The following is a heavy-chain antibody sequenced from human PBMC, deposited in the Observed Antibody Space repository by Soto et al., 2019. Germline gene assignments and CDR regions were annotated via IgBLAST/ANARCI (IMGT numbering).Heavy chain of an antibody. CDR1: GFTFSNAW. V-gene: IGHV3-15*01. Sequence: GGSLRLSCAASGFTFSNAWMSRVRQAPGKGLEWVGRIKSKTDGGTTDYAAPVKGRFTISRDDSKNTLYLQMNSLKTEDTAVYYCTTVGYYYGSGNDYWGQGTLVTVSS. J-gene: IGHJ4*02. D-gene: IGHD3-10*01. CDR3: TTVGYYYGSGNDY. CDR2: IKSKTDGGTT.